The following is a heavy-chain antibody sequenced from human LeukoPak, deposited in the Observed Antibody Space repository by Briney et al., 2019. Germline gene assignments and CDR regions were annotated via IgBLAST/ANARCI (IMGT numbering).Heavy chain of an antibody. CDR1: GVSISSGGYS. J-gene: IGHJ4*02. V-gene: IGHV4-30-2*01. CDR3: ARGRTLVGGSDH. Sequence: SQTLSLTCVVSGVSISSGGYSWSWIRQPPGKGLEWLGYISHSGSTYYNPSLRSRVTMSVDRSQNQFSLHLSSVTVADTAVYYCARGRTLVGGSDHWGQGTLVTVSS. CDR2: ISHSGST. D-gene: IGHD4-23*01.